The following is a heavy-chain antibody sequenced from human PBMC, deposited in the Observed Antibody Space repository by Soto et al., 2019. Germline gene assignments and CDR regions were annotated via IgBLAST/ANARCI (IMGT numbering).Heavy chain of an antibody. CDR2: INAGNGNT. J-gene: IGHJ6*02. D-gene: IGHD5-12*01. V-gene: IGHV1-3*01. Sequence: ASVKVSCKASGYTFTSYAMHWVRQAPGQRLEWMGWINAGNGNTKYSQKFQGRVTITRDTSASTAYMELSSLRSEDTAVYYCASLYSGYDFNYYYRMDVWGQGTTVTVSS. CDR3: ASLYSGYDFNYYYRMDV. CDR1: GYTFTSYA.